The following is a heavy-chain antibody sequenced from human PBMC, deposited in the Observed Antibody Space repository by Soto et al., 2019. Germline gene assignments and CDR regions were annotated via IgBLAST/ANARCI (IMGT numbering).Heavy chain of an antibody. Sequence: PSETLSLTCTVSGGSISSYFWIWIRQPPGKGLEWIGYIYNSGSTKYNPSLKSRVTISVDTSKNQFSLKLSSVTAADTAVYYCARGYYYDRTDTGLDYWGQGTLVTVSS. J-gene: IGHJ4*02. CDR1: GGSISSYF. CDR3: ARGYYYDRTDTGLDY. CDR2: IYNSGST. D-gene: IGHD3-22*01. V-gene: IGHV4-59*01.